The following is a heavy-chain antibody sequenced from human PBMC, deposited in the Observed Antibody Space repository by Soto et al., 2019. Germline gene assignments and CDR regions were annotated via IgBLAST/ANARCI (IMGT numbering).Heavy chain of an antibody. J-gene: IGHJ6*02. CDR3: ARAPSWHGLDV. CDR1: GYTLTSHY. CDR2: INPGGVSK. Sequence: ASVKVSCKASGYTLTSHYIHWVRQAPGQGLEWMGIINPGGVSKTYAQEFQGGITMTRDTSTSTVYMELSSLRSQDTAVYYCARAPSWHGLDVWGQGTTVTVSS. V-gene: IGHV1-46*01.